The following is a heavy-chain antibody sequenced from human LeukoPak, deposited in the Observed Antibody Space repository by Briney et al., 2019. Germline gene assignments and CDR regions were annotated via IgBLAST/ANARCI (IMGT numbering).Heavy chain of an antibody. J-gene: IGHJ6*03. CDR2: IYHSGST. CDR3: ARGRRSSTFIASYMDV. D-gene: IGHD2-2*01. Sequence: SETLSLTCTVSGGSISGYYWSWIRQPPGKGLEWIGYIYHSGSTNYNPSLKSRVTISVDTPKNQFSLKLSSVTAADTAVYYCARGRRSSTFIASYMDVWGKGTTVTVPS. CDR1: GGSISGYY. V-gene: IGHV4-59*01.